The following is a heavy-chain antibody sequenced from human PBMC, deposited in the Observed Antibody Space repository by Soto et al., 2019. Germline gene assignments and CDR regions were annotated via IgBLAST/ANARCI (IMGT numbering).Heavy chain of an antibody. D-gene: IGHD3-22*01. Sequence: SETLSLTCTVSGGSISSYYWSWIRQPPGKGLEWIGYIYYSGSTNYNPSLKSRVTISVDTSKNQFSLKLSSVTAADTAVYYCARRKVRYYDSSGYYFDYWGQGTLVTVSS. J-gene: IGHJ4*02. CDR3: ARRKVRYYDSSGYYFDY. CDR1: GGSISSYY. V-gene: IGHV4-59*01. CDR2: IYYSGST.